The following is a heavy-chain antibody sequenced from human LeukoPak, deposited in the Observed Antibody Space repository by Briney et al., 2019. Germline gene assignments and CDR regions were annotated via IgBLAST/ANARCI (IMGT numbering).Heavy chain of an antibody. CDR3: ARDRWAYASAFDI. CDR1: GGSISSSSYY. CDR2: IYHSGST. J-gene: IGHJ3*02. V-gene: IGHV4-39*07. Sequence: SETLSLTCTVSGGSISSSSYYWGWIRQPPGKGLEWIGSIYHSGSTYYNPSLKSRVTISVDTSKNQFSLKLSSVTAADTAVYYCARDRWAYASAFDIWGQGTMVTVSS. D-gene: IGHD2-8*01.